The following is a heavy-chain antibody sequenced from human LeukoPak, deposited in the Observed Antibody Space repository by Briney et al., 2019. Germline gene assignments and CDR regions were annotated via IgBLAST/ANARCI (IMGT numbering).Heavy chain of an antibody. CDR2: MNPNSGNT. CDR1: GYTFTSYD. Sequence: WASVKVSCKASGYTFTSYDIKWVRQATGQGLEWMGRMNPNSGNTGYAQKFQGRVTMTRNTSISTVYMELSSLRSEDTAVYYCARELYGGKPPHHNAFDIWGQGTMVTVSS. CDR3: ARELYGGKPPHHNAFDI. V-gene: IGHV1-8*01. D-gene: IGHD4-23*01. J-gene: IGHJ3*02.